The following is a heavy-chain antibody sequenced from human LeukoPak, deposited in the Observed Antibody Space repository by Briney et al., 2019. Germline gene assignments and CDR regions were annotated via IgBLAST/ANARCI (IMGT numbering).Heavy chain of an antibody. Sequence: GGSLRLSCAASGFTFDDYAMHWVRQAPGKGLEWVSLISGDGGSTYYADSVKGRFTISRDNSKNSLYLQMNGLRTEDTALYYCAKVSRSYDFWRTANLYYMDVWGEGTTVTVSS. J-gene: IGHJ6*03. D-gene: IGHD3-3*01. CDR1: GFTFDDYA. V-gene: IGHV3-43*02. CDR3: AKVSRSYDFWRTANLYYMDV. CDR2: ISGDGGST.